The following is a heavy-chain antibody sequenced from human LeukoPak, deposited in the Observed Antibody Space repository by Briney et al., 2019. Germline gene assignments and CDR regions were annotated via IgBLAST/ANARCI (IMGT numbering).Heavy chain of an antibody. J-gene: IGHJ4*02. V-gene: IGHV3-73*01. D-gene: IGHD1-26*01. CDR3: ARHGGTNYVNNENDFDY. Sequence: PGGSLKLSCAASGFPFSGSSIHWVRQASGKGLEWVGRIRDKYATAYAASVKGRLTISTDDSKNTAYLELSGLKTEDTAVYYCARHGGTNYVNNENDFDYWGQGTLVTVSS. CDR2: IRDKYAT. CDR1: GFPFSGSS.